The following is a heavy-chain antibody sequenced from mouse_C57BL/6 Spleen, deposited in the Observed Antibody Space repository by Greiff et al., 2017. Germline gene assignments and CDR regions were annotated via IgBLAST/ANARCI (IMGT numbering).Heavy chain of an antibody. CDR3: AREYSSGDYFDY. D-gene: IGHD3-2*02. CDR2: ISDGGSYT. J-gene: IGHJ2*01. CDR1: GFTFSSYA. V-gene: IGHV5-4*01. Sequence: EVKVVESGGGLVKPGGSLKLSCAASGFTFSSYAMSWVRQTPEKRLEWVATISDGGSYTYYPDNVKGRFTISRDNAKNNLYLQMSHLKSEDTAMYYCAREYSSGDYFDYWGQGTTLTVSS.